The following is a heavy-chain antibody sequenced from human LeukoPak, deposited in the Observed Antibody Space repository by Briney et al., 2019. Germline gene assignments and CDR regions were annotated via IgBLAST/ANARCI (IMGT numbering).Heavy chain of an antibody. V-gene: IGHV3-23*01. CDR3: ARDEGLLSFLK. J-gene: IGHJ4*02. Sequence: GGSLRLSCAASGFTFSNYGMHWVRQAPGKGLEWVSGITGSGGSTYYADSVRGRFPFSRDNSKTTLYLQMNSLRAEEPAFYYYARDEGLLSFLKWGQGTLVTVSS. CDR2: ITGSGGST. D-gene: IGHD3-3*01. CDR1: GFTFSNYG.